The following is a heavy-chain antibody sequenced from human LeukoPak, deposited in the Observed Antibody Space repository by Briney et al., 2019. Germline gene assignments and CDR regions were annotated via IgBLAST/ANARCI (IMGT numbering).Heavy chain of an antibody. J-gene: IGHJ6*04. Sequence: GEALKISFKGSGYSFTSYWISWGRRMPGKGVGWRGRIDPSDSYTNYSPSFQGHVTISADKSISTAYLQWSSLKASDTAMYYCARDPMVRGVIITKDYYYYYGMDVWGKGTTVTVSS. D-gene: IGHD3-10*01. V-gene: IGHV5-10-1*01. CDR3: ARDPMVRGVIITKDYYYYYGMDV. CDR2: IDPSDSYT. CDR1: GYSFTSYW.